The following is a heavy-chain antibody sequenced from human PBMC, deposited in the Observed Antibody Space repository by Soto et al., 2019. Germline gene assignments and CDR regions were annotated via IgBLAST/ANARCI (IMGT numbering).Heavy chain of an antibody. Sequence: GESLKISCKASGYRFTNYWIGWVRQMPGKGLEWMGIIYPGDSDTRYSPSFQGQVTISADKSISTAYLQWSSLKASDTAMYYCARPHSAFYFDYWGQGTLVTVSS. CDR1: GYRFTNYW. J-gene: IGHJ4*02. CDR2: IYPGDSDT. V-gene: IGHV5-51*01. CDR3: ARPHSAFYFDY.